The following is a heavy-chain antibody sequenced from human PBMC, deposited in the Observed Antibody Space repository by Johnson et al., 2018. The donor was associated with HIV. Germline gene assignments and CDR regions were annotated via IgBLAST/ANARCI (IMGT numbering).Heavy chain of an antibody. CDR2: ISYDGSNK. Sequence: VQLVESGGGLIQPGGSLRLSCEASGFTFSSYAMHWVRQAPGKGLEWVAVISYDGSNKDYADSGKGRFTISRDNSKNTLNLQMNSLSAEDTAVYYCAKDKGGWADDAFDIWGQGTMVTVSS. D-gene: IGHD3-16*01. CDR3: AKDKGGWADDAFDI. CDR1: GFTFSSYA. J-gene: IGHJ3*02. V-gene: IGHV3-30-3*01.